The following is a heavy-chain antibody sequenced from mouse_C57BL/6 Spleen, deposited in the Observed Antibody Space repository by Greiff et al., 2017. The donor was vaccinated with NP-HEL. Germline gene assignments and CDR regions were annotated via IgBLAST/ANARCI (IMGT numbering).Heavy chain of an antibody. CDR2: IDPSDSYT. V-gene: IGHV1-69*01. D-gene: IGHD2-4*01. CDR3: ARGGDYEDFDY. CDR1: GYTFTSYW. J-gene: IGHJ2*01. Sequence: QVQLQQPGAELVMPGASVKLSCKASGYTFTSYWMHWVKQRPGQGLEWIGEIDPSDSYTNYNQKFKGKSTLTVDKSSSTAYMQLSSLTSEDSAVYYCARGGDYEDFDYWGQGTTLTVSS.